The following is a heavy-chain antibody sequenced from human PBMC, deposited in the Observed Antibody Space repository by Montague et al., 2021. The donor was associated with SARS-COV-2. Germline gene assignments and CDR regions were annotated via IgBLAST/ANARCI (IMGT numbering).Heavy chain of an antibody. D-gene: IGHD2-15*01. CDR1: GGSISSGSYY. J-gene: IGHJ6*02. Sequence: TLSLTCTVSGGSISSGSYYWSWIRQPAGKGLEWNGRIYTSGNTNYNPSLKSRVTISVDTSKNQFSLKLSSVTAADTAVYYCAGVPAATYYYGMDVWGQGTTVTVSS. CDR3: AGVPAATYYYGMDV. V-gene: IGHV4-61*02. CDR2: IYTSGNT.